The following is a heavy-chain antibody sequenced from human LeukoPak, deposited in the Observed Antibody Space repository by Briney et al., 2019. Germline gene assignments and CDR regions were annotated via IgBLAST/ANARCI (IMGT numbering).Heavy chain of an antibody. CDR1: GFPFSRYW. CDR2: IKKDGTVK. V-gene: IGHV3-7*02. Sequence: PGGSLRLSCAASGFPFSRYWMSWVRPAPGKGLEWVVNIKKDGTVKYYVESVKERFTISRDNAKNSLYIQMNSLRAEDTAVYYCAASITMFDYWGQGALVTVSS. CDR3: AASITMFDY. D-gene: IGHD3-10*01. J-gene: IGHJ4*02.